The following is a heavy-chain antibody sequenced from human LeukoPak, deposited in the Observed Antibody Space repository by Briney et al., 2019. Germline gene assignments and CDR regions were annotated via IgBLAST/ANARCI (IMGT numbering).Heavy chain of an antibody. V-gene: IGHV1-2*02. Sequence: GASVKVSCKTSGYTFTNYGISWVRQAPGQGLEWMGWINPNSGGTNYAQKVQGRVTMTRDTSISTAYMELSRLRSDDTAVYYCARDLRDGGYDYDAFDIWGQGTMVTVSS. CDR1: GYTFTNYG. CDR3: ARDLRDGGYDYDAFDI. CDR2: INPNSGGT. D-gene: IGHD5-12*01. J-gene: IGHJ3*02.